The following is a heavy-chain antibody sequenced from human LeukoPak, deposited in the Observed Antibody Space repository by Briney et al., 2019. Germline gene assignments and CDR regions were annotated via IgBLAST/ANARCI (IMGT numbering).Heavy chain of an antibody. J-gene: IGHJ4*02. CDR2: ISFDETKK. Sequence: PGGPLRLSCAASGFSFSKYAMHWVRQAPGKGLEWVAVISFDETKKYYVDSVKGRFTISRDNSNNTLFLQMNSLKTEDTAVYFCARMKVIKGASLDYWGQGSLVTVSS. CDR1: GFSFSKYA. CDR3: ARMKVIKGASLDY. V-gene: IGHV3-30-3*01. D-gene: IGHD2/OR15-2a*01.